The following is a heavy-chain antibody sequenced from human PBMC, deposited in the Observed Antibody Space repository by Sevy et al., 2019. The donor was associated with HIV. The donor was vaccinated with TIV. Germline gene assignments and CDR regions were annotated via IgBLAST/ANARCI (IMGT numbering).Heavy chain of an antibody. V-gene: IGHV1-2*02. J-gene: IGHJ4*01. D-gene: IGHD1-26*01. CDR1: GYIVTDYY. CDR3: TRDDIYTHPWEFDW. Sequence: ASVKVSCKASGYIVTDYYMHWVRQAPGQGLEWMGWSNPNNADDSRSAQRFQGQLTLTTDMSINTFYMELSRLKFDDTATYFCTRDDIYTHPWEFDWWSHGALVTVSS. CDR2: SNPNNADDS.